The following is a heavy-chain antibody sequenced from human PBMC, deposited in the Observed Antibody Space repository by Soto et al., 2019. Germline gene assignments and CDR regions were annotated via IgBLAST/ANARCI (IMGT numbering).Heavy chain of an antibody. D-gene: IGHD3-16*01. CDR2: MNPNSGNT. Sequence: QVQLVQSGAEVKKPGASVKVSCKSSGYTFTSYDINWVRLATGQGLEWVGWMNPNSGNTAYAQKFQGRVTMTRNTSISTAYMELSSLRSEDTAVYYCARLKQDYAVAWGQGTLVTLSS. V-gene: IGHV1-8*01. CDR1: GYTFTSYD. J-gene: IGHJ5*02. CDR3: ARLKQDYAVA.